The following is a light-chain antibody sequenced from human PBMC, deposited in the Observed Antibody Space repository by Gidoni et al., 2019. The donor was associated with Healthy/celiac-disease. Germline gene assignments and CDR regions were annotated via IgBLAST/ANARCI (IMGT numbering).Light chain of an antibody. CDR3: QQRSNWPPRT. CDR1: QSVSSY. CDR2: DAS. J-gene: IGKJ2*01. Sequence: EIVLTQSPATLSLSPGERATLSCRASQSVSSYLAWYQQKPGQAPRLLIYDASNRATGIPARFSGSGSGTDFTLTISSLESEDFAVYYCQQRSNWPPRTLGQGTKLEIK. V-gene: IGKV3-11*01.